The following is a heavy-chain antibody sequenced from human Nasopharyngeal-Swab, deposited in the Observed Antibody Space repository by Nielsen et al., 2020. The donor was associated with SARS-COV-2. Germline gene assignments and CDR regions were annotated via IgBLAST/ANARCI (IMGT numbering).Heavy chain of an antibody. CDR3: AKDWGVRELDY. Sequence: LSLTFSASGFTFSSYAMSWVRQAPGKGLEWVSAISGSGGSTYDADSVKGRFTISRDNSKNTLYLQMNSLRAEDTAVYYCAKDWGVRELDYWGQGTLVTVSS. V-gene: IGHV3-23*01. CDR1: GFTFSSYA. CDR2: ISGSGGST. J-gene: IGHJ4*02. D-gene: IGHD3-10*01.